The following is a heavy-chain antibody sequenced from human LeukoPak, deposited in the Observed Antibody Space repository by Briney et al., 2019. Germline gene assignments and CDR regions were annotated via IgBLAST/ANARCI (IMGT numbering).Heavy chain of an antibody. CDR3: ARDRVWGSYRWYYFDY. D-gene: IGHD3-16*02. CDR2: IKQDGSEK. J-gene: IGHJ4*02. V-gene: IGHV3-7*01. Sequence: GGSLRLSCAASGFTFSSYWMSWVRQAPGKGLEWVGNIKQDGSEKYYVDSVKGRFTISRDNAKNSLYLQMNSLRAEDTAVYYCARDRVWGSYRWYYFDYWGQGTLVTVSS. CDR1: GFTFSSYW.